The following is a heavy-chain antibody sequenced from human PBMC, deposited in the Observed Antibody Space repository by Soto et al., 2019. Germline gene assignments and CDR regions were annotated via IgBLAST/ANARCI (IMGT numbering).Heavy chain of an antibody. Sequence: SVKVSCKASRVAFSKFIVAWVRQAPGLGLEWVGGIIPIFGTANYAQKFQGRVTITADESTSTSYMEVNNLRSEDTAVYYCAKVRYSSPMGYYYGMDVWGQGTTVTVS. D-gene: IGHD6-19*01. V-gene: IGHV1-69*13. J-gene: IGHJ6*02. CDR1: RVAFSKFI. CDR3: AKVRYSSPMGYYYGMDV. CDR2: IIPIFGTA.